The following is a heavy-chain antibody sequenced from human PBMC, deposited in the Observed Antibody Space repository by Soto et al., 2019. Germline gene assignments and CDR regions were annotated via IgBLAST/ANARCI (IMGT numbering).Heavy chain of an antibody. J-gene: IGHJ4*02. CDR1: GYTFTVYY. Sequence: GASVKVSCKASGYTFTVYYMHWVRQAPGQGLEWMGWINPNSGGTNYAQKFQGWVTMTRDTSISTAYMELSRLRSDDTAVYYCARDPARPAGYDYIWGSYRSQYYFDYWGQGTLVTVSS. CDR3: ARDPARPAGYDYIWGSYRSQYYFDY. D-gene: IGHD3-16*02. V-gene: IGHV1-2*04. CDR2: INPNSGGT.